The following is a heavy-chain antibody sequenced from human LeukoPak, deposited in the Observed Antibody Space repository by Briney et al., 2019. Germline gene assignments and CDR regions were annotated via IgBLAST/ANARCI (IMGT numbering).Heavy chain of an antibody. CDR1: GYTFTGYY. CDR3: ARGGYCSGGSCYFRHFDY. V-gene: IGHV1-2*02. Sequence: ASVKVSCKASGYTFTGYYMHWVRQAPGQGLEWMGWINPNSGGTNYAQKFQGRVTMTRNTSISTAYMELSSLRSEDTAVYYCARGGYCSGGSCYFRHFDYWGQGTLVTVSS. CDR2: INPNSGGT. D-gene: IGHD2-15*01. J-gene: IGHJ4*02.